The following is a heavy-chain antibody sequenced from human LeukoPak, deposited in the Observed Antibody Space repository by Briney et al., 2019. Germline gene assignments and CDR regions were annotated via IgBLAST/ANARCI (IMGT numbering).Heavy chain of an antibody. CDR3: ARVPLGYCNMASCYDY. D-gene: IGHD2-2*01. CDR2: INPNSGGT. J-gene: IGHJ4*02. Sequence: ASVKVSCKASGYRFTGNYIHWVRQAPGQGLEWMGWINPNSGGTNYAQKFQGRVTMTSDTSISTAYMDLSRLRSDDTAMYFCARVPLGYCNMASCYDYWGQGTLVTVS. CDR1: GYRFTGNY. V-gene: IGHV1-2*02.